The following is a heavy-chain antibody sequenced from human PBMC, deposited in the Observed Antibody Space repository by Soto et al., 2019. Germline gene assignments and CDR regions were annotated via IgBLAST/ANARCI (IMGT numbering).Heavy chain of an antibody. CDR1: GFTFSSYS. CDR3: ARKYSSSSGWFDP. D-gene: IGHD6-6*01. J-gene: IGHJ5*02. CDR2: LSPSSGST. Sequence: GGSLRLSCAASGFTFSSYSMNWVRQAPGKGLEWVSYLSPSSGSTYYADSVKGRFTISRDNSKNTLYPHLNSLRAEDTAVYYCARKYSSSSGWFDPWGQGTLVTVSS. V-gene: IGHV3-23*01.